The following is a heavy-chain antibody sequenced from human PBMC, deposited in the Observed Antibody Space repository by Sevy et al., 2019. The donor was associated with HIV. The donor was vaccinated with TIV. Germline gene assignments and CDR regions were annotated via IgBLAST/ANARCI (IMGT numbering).Heavy chain of an antibody. CDR1: GFDFANAW. Sequence: GGSLRLSCTASGFDFANAWMNWVRQGPGKGLEWVGHIKSITDGGAADYAAPVKGRFTISRHDSKNTLYLQMNSLKAEDTAVYYCSTDDLISYWGRGTLVTVSS. D-gene: IGHD2-21*01. CDR2: IKSITDGGAA. CDR3: STDDLISY. J-gene: IGHJ4*02. V-gene: IGHV3-15*07.